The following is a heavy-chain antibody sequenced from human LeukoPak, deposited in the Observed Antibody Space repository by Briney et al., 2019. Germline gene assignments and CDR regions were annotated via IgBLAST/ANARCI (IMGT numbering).Heavy chain of an antibody. J-gene: IGHJ4*02. CDR2: IPYEGINK. CDR3: ARDGGVVGATNFDY. CDR1: GFTFCSYG. Sequence: PGGSLRLSCAASGFTFCSYGMHWVREAPGKGVEWVAFIPYEGINKYYTDSVKGRFTISRDNSKSTLYLQMNSLRAEDTAVYYCARDGGVVGATNFDYWGQGTLVTVSS. D-gene: IGHD1-26*01. V-gene: IGHV3-30*02.